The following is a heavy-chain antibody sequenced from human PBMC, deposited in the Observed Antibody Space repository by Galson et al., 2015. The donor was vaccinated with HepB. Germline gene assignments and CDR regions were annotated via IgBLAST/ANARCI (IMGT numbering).Heavy chain of an antibody. V-gene: IGHV1-2*02. J-gene: IGHJ5*02. Sequence: SVKVSCKASGYTFTGYYMHWVRQAPGQGLEWMGWINPNSGGTNYAQKFQGRVTMTRDTSISTAYMELSRLRSDDTAVYYCARDRRGRDYVWGSYRYTFNWFDPWGQGTLVTVSS. CDR1: GYTFTGYY. D-gene: IGHD3-16*02. CDR3: ARDRRGRDYVWGSYRYTFNWFDP. CDR2: INPNSGGT.